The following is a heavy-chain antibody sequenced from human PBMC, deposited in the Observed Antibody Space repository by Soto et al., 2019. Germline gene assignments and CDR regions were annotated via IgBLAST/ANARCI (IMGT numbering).Heavy chain of an antibody. CDR1: GGTFSSYA. CDR3: ARVELRVGATNYYYYYGMDV. V-gene: IGHV1-69*01. Sequence: QVQLVQSGAEVKKPGSSVKVSCKASGGTFSSYAISWVRQAPGQGLEWMGGIIPIFGTANYAQKFQGRVTITADESTSTAYMELSSLRSEDTAVYYCARVELRVGATNYYYYYGMDVWGQGTTVTVSS. CDR2: IIPIFGTA. D-gene: IGHD1-26*01. J-gene: IGHJ6*02.